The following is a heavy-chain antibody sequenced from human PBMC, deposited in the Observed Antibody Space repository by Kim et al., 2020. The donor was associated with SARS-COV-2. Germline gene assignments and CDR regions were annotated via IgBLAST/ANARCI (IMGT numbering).Heavy chain of an antibody. V-gene: IGHV4-61*02. J-gene: IGHJ4*02. Sequence: SETLSLTCTVSGGSISSGSYYWSWIRQPAGKGLEWIGRIYTSGSTNYNLSLKSRVTISVDTSKNQFSLKLSSVTAADTAVYYCARGPIVRYFDWLSGYFDYWGQGTLVTVSS. CDR1: GGSISSGSYY. CDR2: IYTSGST. D-gene: IGHD3-9*01. CDR3: ARGPIVRYFDWLSGYFDY.